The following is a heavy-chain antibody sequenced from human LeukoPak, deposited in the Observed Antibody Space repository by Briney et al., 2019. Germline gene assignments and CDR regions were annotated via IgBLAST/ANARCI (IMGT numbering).Heavy chain of an antibody. CDR2: VSHSGTT. V-gene: IGHV4-39*01. Sequence: MTSETLSLTCTVSGGSISSESYYWGWIRQPPGKGLEWIGTVSHSGTTSYNPSLRSRFTISVDTSKNQFSLRVTSVTAADTAMYYCARRTDVSGFCSGGSCFPFDDWGRGTLVTVSS. J-gene: IGHJ4*02. D-gene: IGHD2-15*01. CDR3: ARRTDVSGFCSGGSCFPFDD. CDR1: GGSISSESYY.